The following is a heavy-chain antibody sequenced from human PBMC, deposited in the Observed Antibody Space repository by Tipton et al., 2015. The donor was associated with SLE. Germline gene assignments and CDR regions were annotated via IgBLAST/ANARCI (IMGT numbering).Heavy chain of an antibody. CDR3: AGLREGDYDLWSGYYRRWFDP. CDR2: IYHSGST. J-gene: IGHJ5*02. CDR1: GGSISSSNW. V-gene: IGHV4-4*02. Sequence: LRLSCAVSGGSISSSNWWSWVRQPPGKGLEWIGEIYHSGSTNYNPSLKSRITISVDKSKNQFSRKLSSVTAADTAVYYCAGLREGDYDLWSGYYRRWFDPWGQGTLVTVSS. D-gene: IGHD3-3*01.